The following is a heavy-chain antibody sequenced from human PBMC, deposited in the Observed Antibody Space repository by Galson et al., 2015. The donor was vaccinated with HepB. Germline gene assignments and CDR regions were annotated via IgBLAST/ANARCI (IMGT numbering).Heavy chain of an antibody. CDR2: ISGSGGST. Sequence: SLRLSCAASGFTFSSYAMSWVRQAPGKGLEWVSAISGSGGSTYYADSVKGRFTISRDNSKNTLYLQMNSLRAEDTAVYYCAKDRKSGYREHDAFDIWGQGTMVTVSS. J-gene: IGHJ3*02. V-gene: IGHV3-23*01. CDR3: AKDRKSGYREHDAFDI. CDR1: GFTFSSYA. D-gene: IGHD3-22*01.